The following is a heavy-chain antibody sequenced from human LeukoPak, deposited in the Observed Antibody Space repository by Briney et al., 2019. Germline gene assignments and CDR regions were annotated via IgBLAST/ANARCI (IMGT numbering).Heavy chain of an antibody. CDR2: INHSGST. V-gene: IGHV4-34*01. CDR1: GGSFSGYY. Sequence: SETLSLTCAVYGGSFSGYYWSWIRQPPGKGLEWIGEINHSGSTNYHPFLKSRVTISVDTSKNQFSLKLSSVTAADTAVYYCARGLSRDGYNEVSGGNRKYYMDVWGKGTTVTVSS. CDR3: ARGLSRDGYNEVSGGNRKYYMDV. J-gene: IGHJ6*03. D-gene: IGHD5-24*01.